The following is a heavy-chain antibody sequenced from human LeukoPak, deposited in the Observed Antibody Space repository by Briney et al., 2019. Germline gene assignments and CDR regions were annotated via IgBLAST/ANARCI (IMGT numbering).Heavy chain of an antibody. D-gene: IGHD5-24*01. CDR1: GGTFSSYA. CDR3: ARSRRDGYNLHAFDI. Sequence: SVKVTCKASGGTFSSYAISWVRQAPGQGLEWMGRIIPIFGTANYAQKFQGRVTITTDESTSTAYMELSSLRSEDTAVYYCARSRRDGYNLHAFDIWGQGTVVTVSS. J-gene: IGHJ3*02. CDR2: IIPIFGTA. V-gene: IGHV1-69*05.